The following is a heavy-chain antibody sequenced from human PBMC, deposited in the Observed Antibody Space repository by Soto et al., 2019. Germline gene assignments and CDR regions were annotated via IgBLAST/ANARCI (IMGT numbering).Heavy chain of an antibody. CDR2: MNPNSGNT. CDR3: ARLVWDRSGYYFDY. V-gene: IGHV1-8*01. CDR1: GYTFTSYD. J-gene: IGHJ4*02. D-gene: IGHD3-10*01. Sequence: ASVKVSCKASGYTFTSYDISWVRQATGQGLEWMGWMNPNSGNTGYAQKFQGRVTMTRNTSISTAYMELSSLRSEDTAVYYCARLVWDRSGYYFDYWGQGTLVTVSS.